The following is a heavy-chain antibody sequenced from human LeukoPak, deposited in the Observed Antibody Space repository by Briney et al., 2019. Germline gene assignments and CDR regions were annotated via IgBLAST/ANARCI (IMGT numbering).Heavy chain of an antibody. Sequence: PGGSLRLSCAVSRFSFSSFNMHWVRQAPGKGLEWVSYISPSSDHIDYADFVKGRFTISRDNAKNSVYLHMNSLRAEDTALYYCASPVEVAGRGGFWGQGTLVTVSS. V-gene: IGHV3-48*01. CDR2: ISPSSDHI. CDR1: RFSFSSFN. CDR3: ASPVEVAGRGGF. D-gene: IGHD6-19*01. J-gene: IGHJ4*02.